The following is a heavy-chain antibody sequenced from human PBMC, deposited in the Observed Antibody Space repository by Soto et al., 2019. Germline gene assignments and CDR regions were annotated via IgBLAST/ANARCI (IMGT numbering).Heavy chain of an antibody. D-gene: IGHD5-12*01. CDR3: AKESRDGYNYFDY. CDR1: GFTFDDYT. J-gene: IGHJ4*02. Sequence: EVQLVESGGVVVQPGGSLRLSCAGSGFTFDDYTMHWVRQAPGKGLEWVSLIVWDGSSRKYADSVKGRFNISRDNSKTSLSLQMNSLRTEDTAFYYCAKESRDGYNYFDYWGQGTLVTVSS. CDR2: IVWDGSSR. V-gene: IGHV3-43*01.